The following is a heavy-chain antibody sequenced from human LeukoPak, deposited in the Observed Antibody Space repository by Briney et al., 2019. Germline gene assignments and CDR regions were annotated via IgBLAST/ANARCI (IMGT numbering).Heavy chain of an antibody. D-gene: IGHD1-26*01. V-gene: IGHV3-21*01. Sequence: PGGSLRLSCAASGFTFSSYSMNWVRQAPGKGLEWVSSISSSSSYIYYADSVKGRFTTSRDNAKNSLYLQMNSLRAEDTAVYYCARDQEWELLSNIDYWGQGTLVTVSS. CDR2: ISSSSSYI. CDR3: ARDQEWELLSNIDY. J-gene: IGHJ4*02. CDR1: GFTFSSYS.